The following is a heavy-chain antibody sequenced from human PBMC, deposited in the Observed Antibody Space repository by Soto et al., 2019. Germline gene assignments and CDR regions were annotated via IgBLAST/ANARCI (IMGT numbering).Heavy chain of an antibody. CDR3: ASGKILWFGKLGLYYYGMEV. J-gene: IGHJ6*02. D-gene: IGHD3-10*01. CDR2: IIPIFGTA. CDR1: GGTFSSYA. V-gene: IGHV1-69*06. Sequence: GASVKVSCKASGGTFSSYAISWVRQAPGQGLEWMGGIIPIFGTANYAQKFQGRVTTTADKSTSTAYMELSSLGTEDTAVYYCASGKILWFGKLGLYYYGMEVWGQGTTVTVSS.